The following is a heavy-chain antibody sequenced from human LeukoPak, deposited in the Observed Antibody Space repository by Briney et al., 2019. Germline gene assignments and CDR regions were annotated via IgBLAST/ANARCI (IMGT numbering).Heavy chain of an antibody. Sequence: GGSLRLSCAASGFTFSSYAIHWVRQAPGKGLEWVAIISYDGSTRYYADSVKGRFTISRDSSKNTLYLQMNSLRAEDTAVYYCARDLAHTSQFDYWGQGTLVTVSS. CDR2: ISYDGSTR. CDR3: ARDLAHTSQFDY. CDR1: GFTFSSYA. D-gene: IGHD2-2*02. J-gene: IGHJ4*02. V-gene: IGHV3-30-3*01.